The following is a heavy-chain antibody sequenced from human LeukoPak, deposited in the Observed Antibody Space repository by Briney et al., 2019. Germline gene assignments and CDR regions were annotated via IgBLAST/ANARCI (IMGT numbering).Heavy chain of an antibody. CDR1: GGSISSYY. CDR3: ARHSGHYDFWRGYTTPTYYFDY. CDR2: VYSSGST. D-gene: IGHD3-3*01. J-gene: IGHJ4*02. V-gene: IGHV4-59*08. Sequence: PSETLSLTCTVSGGSISSYYWNWIRQPPGKGLEWIGYVYSSGSTYYNPSLKSRVTISVDTSKNQFSLKLSSVTAADTAVYYCARHSGHYDFWRGYTTPTYYFDYWGQGTLVTVSS.